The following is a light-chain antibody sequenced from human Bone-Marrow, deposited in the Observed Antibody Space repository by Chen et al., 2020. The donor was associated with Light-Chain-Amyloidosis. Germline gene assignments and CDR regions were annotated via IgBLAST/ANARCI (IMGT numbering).Light chain of an antibody. V-gene: IGKV1-39*01. CDR2: AAS. CDR1: QTISIY. J-gene: IGKJ3*01. CDR3: QQSYSDEFT. Sequence: DIQMTQSPSSLSASVGDTVTITCRASQTISIYVDWYQQKPRKAPYLLVYAASSLHGGVPSRFSGSGSGTYITLNIISLQPEEFATYCCQQSYSDEFTFGPGTKVDIK.